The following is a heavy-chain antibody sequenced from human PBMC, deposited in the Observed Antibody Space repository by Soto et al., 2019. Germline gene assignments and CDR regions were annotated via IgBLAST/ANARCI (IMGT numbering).Heavy chain of an antibody. CDR3: ARSVAGHYYYYGMEV. CDR2: IYYSGST. Sequence: SETLSLTCTVSGGSISSYYWSWIRQPPGKGLEWIGYIYYSGSTNYNPSLKSRVTISVDTSKNQFSLKLSSVTAADTAVYYCARSVAGHYYYYGMEVWGQGTTVTVSS. J-gene: IGHJ6*02. V-gene: IGHV4-59*08. D-gene: IGHD6-19*01. CDR1: GGSISSYY.